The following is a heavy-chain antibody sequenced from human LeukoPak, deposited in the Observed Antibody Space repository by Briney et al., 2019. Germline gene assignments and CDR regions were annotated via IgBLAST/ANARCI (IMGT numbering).Heavy chain of an antibody. CDR3: ATGYDILTGFGY. CDR2: IIPIFGTA. CDR1: GGTFSSYA. Sequence: SVKVSCKASGGTFSSYAISWVRQAPGQGLEWMGGIIPIFGTANYAQKFQGRVTITADESTSTAYMELSSLRSEDTAVYYCATGYDILTGFGYWGQGTLSPSPQ. J-gene: IGHJ4*02. V-gene: IGHV1-69*01. D-gene: IGHD3-9*01.